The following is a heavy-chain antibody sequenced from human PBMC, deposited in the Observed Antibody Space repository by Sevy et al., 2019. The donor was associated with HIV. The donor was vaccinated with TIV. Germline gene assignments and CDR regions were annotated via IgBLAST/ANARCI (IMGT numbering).Heavy chain of an antibody. Sequence: ASVKVSCKASGYTFTSYGISWVRQAPGQGLEWMGWLSAYNGNTNYAQKLQGRVTMTTYTSTSTAYMELRSLRSDDTAVYYCARDFYSSGWYGTLFYYYGMDVWGQGTTVTVSS. CDR3: ARDFYSSGWYGTLFYYYGMDV. D-gene: IGHD6-19*01. V-gene: IGHV1-18*01. CDR2: LSAYNGNT. CDR1: GYTFTSYG. J-gene: IGHJ6*02.